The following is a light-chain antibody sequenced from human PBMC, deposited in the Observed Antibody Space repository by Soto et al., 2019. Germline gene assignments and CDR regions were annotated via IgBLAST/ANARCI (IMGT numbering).Light chain of an antibody. CDR3: QQFNSYPQS. Sequence: ALQLTQSPSSLSASVGDRVTITCRASQGISSALAWYQQKPGKAPKLLIYDASSLESGVPSRFSGSGSGTDFTLTISSRQPEDFATYYCQQFNSYPQSFGPGTKVDIK. CDR1: QGISSA. CDR2: DAS. V-gene: IGKV1-13*02. J-gene: IGKJ3*01.